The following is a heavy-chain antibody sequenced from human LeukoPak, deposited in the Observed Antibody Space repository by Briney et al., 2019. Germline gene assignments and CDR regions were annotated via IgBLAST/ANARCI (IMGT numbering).Heavy chain of an antibody. CDR1: GFTFSSYS. V-gene: IGHV3-21*01. D-gene: IGHD4-17*01. J-gene: IGHJ4*02. CDR2: ISSSSSYI. CDR3: ARDSYGDYSP. Sequence: GGSLRLSCAASGFTFSSYSMNWVRPAPGKGLEWVSSISSSSSYIYYADSVKGRFTISKDNAKNSLYLQMNSLRAEDTAVYYCARDSYGDYSPWGQGTLVTVSS.